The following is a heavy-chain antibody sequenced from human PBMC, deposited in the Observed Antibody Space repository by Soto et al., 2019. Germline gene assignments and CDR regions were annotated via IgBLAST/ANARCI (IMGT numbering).Heavy chain of an antibody. CDR2: IYPGDSDT. V-gene: IGHV5-51*01. CDR1: XXXXXSXX. CDR3: ANSVAGTDAFDI. Sequence: LXISXKGSXXXXXSXXIGWVRLMPGKGLEWMGIIYPGDSDTRYSPSFQGQVTISADKSISTAYLQWSSLKASDTAMYYCANSVAGTDAFDIWGQGTMVTVSS. J-gene: IGHJ3*02. D-gene: IGHD6-19*01.